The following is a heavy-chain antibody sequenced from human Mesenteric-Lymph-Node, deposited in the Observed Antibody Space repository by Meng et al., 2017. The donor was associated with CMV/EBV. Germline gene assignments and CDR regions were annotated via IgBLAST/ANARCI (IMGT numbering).Heavy chain of an antibody. CDR2: ISYDGNNK. V-gene: IGHV3-30*14. CDR1: GFTFSTYA. CDR3: ARKLSGGYRGYRRGMDV. Sequence: GESLKISCAASGFTFSTYAMHWVRQAPGKGLEWVAMISYDGNNKYYADSVKGRFTISRDTSKNTVYLQMNGLRVDDTAVYYCARKLSGGYRGYRRGMDVWGQGTTVTVSS. J-gene: IGHJ6*02. D-gene: IGHD5-12*01.